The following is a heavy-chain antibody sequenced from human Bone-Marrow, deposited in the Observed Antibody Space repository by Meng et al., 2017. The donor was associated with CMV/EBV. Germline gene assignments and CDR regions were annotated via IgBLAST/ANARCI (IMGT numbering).Heavy chain of an antibody. CDR3: ARTRIEVEPDGRKIKYYNYGMDV. Sequence: SVKVSCKASGYTFTTYDINWVRQATGQGLEWMGWMNPNSGNTGYAQKFQGRVTLTRVTSISTAYMELSSLTSDDTAVYYCARTRIEVEPDGRKIKYYNYGMDVWGQGNTVNVAS. J-gene: IGHJ6*01. V-gene: IGHV1-8*01. D-gene: IGHD2-2*01. CDR1: GYTFTTYD. CDR2: MNPNSGNT.